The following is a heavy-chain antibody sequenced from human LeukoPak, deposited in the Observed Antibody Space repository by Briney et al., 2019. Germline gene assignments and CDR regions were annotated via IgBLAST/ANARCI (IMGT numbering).Heavy chain of an antibody. CDR3: AKDRRPPPGGLLYFDY. CDR1: GLTFYTYA. Sequence: GGSLRLSCSVSGLTFYTYAMSWVRQAPGKGLEWVSAISGRDGRTYYTDSVKGRFTISRDNSKNTLYLQMNSLRAEDTAVYYCAKDRRPPPGGLLYFDYWGQGTLVTVSS. V-gene: IGHV3-23*01. CDR2: ISGRDGRT. J-gene: IGHJ4*02. D-gene: IGHD1-14*01.